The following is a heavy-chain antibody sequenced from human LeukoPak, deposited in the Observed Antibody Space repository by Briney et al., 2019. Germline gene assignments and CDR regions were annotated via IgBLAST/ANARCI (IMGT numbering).Heavy chain of an antibody. J-gene: IGHJ4*02. Sequence: ASVKVSCKASGYTFTGYYMHWVRQAPGQGLEWMGRINPNSGGTNYAQKLQGRVTMTTDTSTSTAYMELRSLRPDDTAVYYCAVPKRENYYGSGSYYPFDYWGQGTLVAVSS. CDR3: AVPKRENYYGSGSYYPFDY. V-gene: IGHV1-2*06. CDR1: GYTFTGYY. D-gene: IGHD3-10*01. CDR2: INPNSGGT.